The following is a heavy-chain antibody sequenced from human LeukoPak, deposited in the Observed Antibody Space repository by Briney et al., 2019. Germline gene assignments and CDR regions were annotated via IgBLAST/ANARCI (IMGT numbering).Heavy chain of an antibody. CDR1: GFSVTSCA. J-gene: IGHJ4*02. Sequence: GGSLRLSCAASGFSVTSCAMRWVRQAPGKGLECVSTVSNSGYNTWYADSVKGRFTISRDISQNTLHLQMSSLRAEDTALYYCARHDGSSFIYYIDHWGQGALVTVSS. CDR2: VSNSGYNT. D-gene: IGHD1-26*01. V-gene: IGHV3-23*01. CDR3: ARHDGSSFIYYIDH.